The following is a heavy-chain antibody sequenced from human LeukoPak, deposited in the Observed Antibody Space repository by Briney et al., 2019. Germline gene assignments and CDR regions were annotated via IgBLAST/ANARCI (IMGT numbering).Heavy chain of an antibody. CDR2: MYNSGTT. V-gene: IGHV4-59*01. CDR3: ARAPHSYDSGTYSVQQYFDL. D-gene: IGHD3-22*01. J-gene: IGHJ2*01. Sequence: SETLSLTCTVSGASINSSHWSWIRQPPGKGLEWIGYMYNSGTTNYNPSLKSRVTISVDTSKNQFSLKLSSVTAADTAVYYCARAPHSYDSGTYSVQQYFDLWGRGTLVTVSS. CDR1: GASINSSH.